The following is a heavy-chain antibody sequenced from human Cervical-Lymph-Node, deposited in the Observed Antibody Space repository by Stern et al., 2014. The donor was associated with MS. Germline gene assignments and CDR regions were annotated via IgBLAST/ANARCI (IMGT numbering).Heavy chain of an antibody. J-gene: IGHJ4*02. CDR2: IKQDGSEE. V-gene: IGHV3-7*03. Sequence: EVQLVESGGGLVQPGGSLRLSCAASGFTFSSYWMSWVRQAPGKGLEWVANIKQDGSEEYYVDAVKGRFTISRDKAKNSLYLQMNSLRAEDTAVYYCARDRSSYYIGDYGGYDYWGQGTLVTVSS. CDR3: ARDRSSYYIGDYGGYDY. D-gene: IGHD4-17*01. CDR1: GFTFSSYW.